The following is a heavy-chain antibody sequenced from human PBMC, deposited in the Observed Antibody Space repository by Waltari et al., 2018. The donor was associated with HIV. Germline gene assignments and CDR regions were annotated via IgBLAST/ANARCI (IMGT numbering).Heavy chain of an antibody. V-gene: IGHV1-24*01. Sequence: QVHLAQSGAVVKKPGTSVKLSRKVSGSKVPVLSIHLVRQAPGKGLEWVGSSDREINEPTLYAQMLRGRVTLTEDTSTDTAYMELSGLMSEDTAIYYCATQKFWSSGNYHFDYWGQGTLVTVS. CDR3: ATQKFWSSGNYHFDY. CDR2: SDREINEPT. D-gene: IGHD1-26*01. CDR1: GSKVPVLS. J-gene: IGHJ4*01.